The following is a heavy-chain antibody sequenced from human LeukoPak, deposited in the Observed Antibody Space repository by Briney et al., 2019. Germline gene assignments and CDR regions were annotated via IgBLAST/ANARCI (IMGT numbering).Heavy chain of an antibody. V-gene: IGHV4-31*03. CDR2: IYYSGST. Sequence: SETLSLTCTVSGGSISSGGYSWSWIRQHPGKGLEWIGYIYYSGSTYYNPSLKSRVTISEDTSKNQFSLKLSSVTAADTAVYYCARAPGTMIVVVPKPDAFDIWGQGTMVTVSS. D-gene: IGHD3-22*01. J-gene: IGHJ3*02. CDR3: ARAPGTMIVVVPKPDAFDI. CDR1: GGSISSGGYS.